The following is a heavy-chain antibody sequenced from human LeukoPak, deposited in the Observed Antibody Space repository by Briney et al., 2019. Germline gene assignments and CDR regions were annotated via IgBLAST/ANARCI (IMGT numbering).Heavy chain of an antibody. CDR2: IKQDGSGT. Sequence: GGSLRLSCAASGITFSSYAMSWVRQAPGKGLEWVANIKQDGSGTYYADSVKGRFTISRDNAKNSLYLQMNSLRAEDTAVYHCAMGTVYVDYSWSDYWGQGTLVTVSS. CDR1: GITFSSYA. J-gene: IGHJ4*02. D-gene: IGHD4-17*01. V-gene: IGHV3-7*01. CDR3: AMGTVYVDYSWSDY.